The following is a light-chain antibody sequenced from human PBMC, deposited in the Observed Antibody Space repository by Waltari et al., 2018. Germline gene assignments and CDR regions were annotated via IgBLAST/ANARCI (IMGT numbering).Light chain of an antibody. CDR2: DAS. J-gene: IGKJ4*01. Sequence: DIQMTQSPSTLSASVGDRVTITSRASQSISAWLAWYQLRPGKAPKLLISDASILERGVPSRFSGSGSGTEFTLTINSLQPDDFATYYCHQYTNFPLTFGGGTTVEIK. V-gene: IGKV1-5*01. CDR3: HQYTNFPLT. CDR1: QSISAW.